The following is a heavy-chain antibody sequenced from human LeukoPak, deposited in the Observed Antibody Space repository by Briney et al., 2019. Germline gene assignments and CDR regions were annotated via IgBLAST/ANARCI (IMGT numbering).Heavy chain of an antibody. D-gene: IGHD3-10*01. J-gene: IGHJ3*02. Sequence: GGSLRLSCAVSGFTFSSYAMSWVRQAPGKGLEWVSAISGSGGSTYYTDSVKGRFTISRDNSKNTLYLQMNSLRAEDTAVYYCAKQVVRGVTAGRDAFDIWGQGTMVTVSS. CDR2: ISGSGGST. CDR3: AKQVVRGVTAGRDAFDI. CDR1: GFTFSSYA. V-gene: IGHV3-23*01.